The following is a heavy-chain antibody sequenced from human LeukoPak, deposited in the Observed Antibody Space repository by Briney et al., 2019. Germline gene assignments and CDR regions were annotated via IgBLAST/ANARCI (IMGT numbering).Heavy chain of an antibody. J-gene: IGHJ4*02. CDR1: GFTFSSYA. CDR2: ISGSGGST. D-gene: IGHD2-2*03. V-gene: IGHV3-23*01. Sequence: GGSLRLSCAASGFTFSSYAMSWVRQAPGKGLEWASAISGSGGSTYYADSVKGRFTISRDNSKNTLYLQMNSLRAEDTAVYYCASKIGGYCSSTSCSNDWGQGTLVTVSS. CDR3: ASKIGGYCSSTSCSND.